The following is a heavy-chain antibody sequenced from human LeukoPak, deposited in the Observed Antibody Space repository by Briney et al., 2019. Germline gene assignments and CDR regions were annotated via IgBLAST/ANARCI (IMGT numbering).Heavy chain of an antibody. J-gene: IGHJ4*02. CDR3: ARGVPYDSWSGPHYSDY. V-gene: IGHV3-21*01. D-gene: IGHD3-3*01. Sequence: SGGSLRLSCAASGFTVSTNYMSWVRQAPGKGLEWVSSISSNNRYIYYADSVKGRFTISRDSAKNSLYLQMNSLRAEDTAVYYCARGVPYDSWSGPHYSDYWGQGTLVTVSS. CDR2: ISSNNRYI. CDR1: GFTVSTNY.